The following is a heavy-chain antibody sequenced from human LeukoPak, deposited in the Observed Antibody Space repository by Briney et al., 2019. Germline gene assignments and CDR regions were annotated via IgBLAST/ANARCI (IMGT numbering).Heavy chain of an antibody. CDR3: ARQGGWLQPGHDAFDI. CDR1: GGSISSSSYY. D-gene: IGHD5-24*01. CDR2: IYYSGST. J-gene: IGHJ3*02. V-gene: IGHV4-39*01. Sequence: SETLSLTCTVSGGSISSSSYYWGWLRQPPGKGLEWIGSIYYSGSTYYNPSLKSRVTISVDTSKNQFSLKLSSVTAADTAVYYCARQGGWLQPGHDAFDIWGQGTMVTVSS.